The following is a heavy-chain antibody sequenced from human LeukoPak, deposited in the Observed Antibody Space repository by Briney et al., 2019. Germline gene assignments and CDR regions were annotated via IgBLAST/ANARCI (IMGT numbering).Heavy chain of an antibody. V-gene: IGHV3-23*01. CDR1: GFTFSSYA. CDR3: ARVARANYGSGSYYNGGGYYYYYYMDV. J-gene: IGHJ6*03. D-gene: IGHD3-10*01. CDR2: ISGSGGST. Sequence: GGSLRLSCAASGFTFSSYAMSWVRQAPGKGLEWVSAISGSGGSTYYADSVKGRFTISRDNSKNTLYLQMGSLRAEDMAVYYCARVARANYGSGSYYNGGGYYYYYYMDVWGKGTTVTVSS.